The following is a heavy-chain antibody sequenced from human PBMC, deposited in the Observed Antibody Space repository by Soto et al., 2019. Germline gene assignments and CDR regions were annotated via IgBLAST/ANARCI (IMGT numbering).Heavy chain of an antibody. CDR1: GFTFSNYW. Sequence: PGGSLRLSCAASGFTFSNYWMTWVRQAPGKGLQWVANIKQDGREKYYVDSVKGRFTISRDNAKNSLYLQMNSLRAEDTAVYYCARPLTTGWELLINVYWGQGTPVTV. J-gene: IGHJ4*02. CDR2: IKQDGREK. CDR3: ARPLTTGWELLINVY. V-gene: IGHV3-7*01. D-gene: IGHD1-26*01.